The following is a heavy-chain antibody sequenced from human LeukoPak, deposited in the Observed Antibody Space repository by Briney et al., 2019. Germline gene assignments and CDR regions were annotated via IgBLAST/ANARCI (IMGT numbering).Heavy chain of an antibody. CDR3: ARPGNAVTTRPAPFDY. D-gene: IGHD4-17*01. CDR2: IWYGGSNK. V-gene: IGHV3-33*08. CDR1: GFTFSSYG. J-gene: IGHJ4*02. Sequence: GGSLRLSCAASGFTFSSYGMHWVRQAPGKGLEWVAVIWYGGSNKYYADSVKGRFTISRDNSKNTLYLQMNSLRAEDTAVYYCARPGNAVTTRPAPFDYWGQGTLVTVSS.